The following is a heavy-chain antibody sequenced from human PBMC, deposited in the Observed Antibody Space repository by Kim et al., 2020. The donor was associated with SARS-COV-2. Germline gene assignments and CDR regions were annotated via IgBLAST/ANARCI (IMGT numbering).Heavy chain of an antibody. V-gene: IGHV1-18*01. Sequence: ASVKVSCKTSGYTFTSYGISWVRQAPGQGLEWMRWITPYNGNTNYAQKFQGRVTMTTDTSTSTAYMELKSLRFDDTAVYYCVRGYDPWGQGTLVTVSS. CDR1: GYTFTSYG. CDR3: VRGYDP. J-gene: IGHJ5*02. CDR2: ITPYNGNT.